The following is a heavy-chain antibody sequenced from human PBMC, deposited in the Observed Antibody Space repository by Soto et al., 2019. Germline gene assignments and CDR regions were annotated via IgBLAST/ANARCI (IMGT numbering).Heavy chain of an antibody. CDR1: GGSFSGYY. D-gene: IGHD2-15*01. J-gene: IGHJ5*02. Sequence: QVQLQQWGAVLLKPSETLSLTCAVYGGSFSGYYWRWLRQPPGNVLEWIGEINHSGSTNYNPSLKSRVNISVDTARNQFSLKLSSVTAADTAVYYCARDGGKPSACFDPWGQGTLFPVS. CDR2: INHSGST. V-gene: IGHV4-34*01. CDR3: ARDGGKPSACFDP.